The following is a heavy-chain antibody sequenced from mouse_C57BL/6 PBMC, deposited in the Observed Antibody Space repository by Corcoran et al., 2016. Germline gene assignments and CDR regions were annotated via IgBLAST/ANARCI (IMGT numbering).Heavy chain of an antibody. V-gene: IGHV1-81*01. CDR1: GYTFTSYG. D-gene: IGHD1-1*01. Sequence: QVQLQQSGAELARPGASVKLSCKASGYTFTSYGISWVKQRTGQGLEWIGEIYPRSGNTYYNEKFKGKATLTADKSSSTAYMELRSLTSEDSAVYFCARSRYYYGSSYYAMDYWGQGTSVTVSS. CDR3: ARSRYYYGSSYYAMDY. CDR2: IYPRSGNT. J-gene: IGHJ4*01.